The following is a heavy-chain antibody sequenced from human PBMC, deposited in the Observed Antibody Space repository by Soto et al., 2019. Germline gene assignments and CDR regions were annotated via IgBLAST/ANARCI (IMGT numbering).Heavy chain of an antibody. J-gene: IGHJ6*02. CDR3: ARGIIIHGAYGMDV. V-gene: IGHV1-2*04. CDR2: INPNSGRT. D-gene: IGHD3-10*01. Sequence: ASVKVSCKASGYTFTGYYMHWVRQAPGQGLEWMGWINPNSGRTNYGQKFQGWVTMTRDTSISTAYMELSRLRSDDTAVYYCARGIIIHGAYGMDVWGQGSTVTVSS. CDR1: GYTFTGYY.